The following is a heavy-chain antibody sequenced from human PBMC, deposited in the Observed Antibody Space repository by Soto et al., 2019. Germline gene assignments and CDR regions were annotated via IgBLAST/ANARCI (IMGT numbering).Heavy chain of an antibody. CDR2: INHSGST. Sequence: SETLSLTCAVYGGSFSGYYWSWIRQPPGKGLEWIGEINHSGSTNYNPSLKSRVTISVDTSKNQFSLKLSSVTAADTAVYYCARGSYGSGSYLRGNYYYYYGMDVWGQGTTVT. V-gene: IGHV4-34*01. J-gene: IGHJ6*02. CDR3: ARGSYGSGSYLRGNYYYYYGMDV. CDR1: GGSFSGYY. D-gene: IGHD3-10*01.